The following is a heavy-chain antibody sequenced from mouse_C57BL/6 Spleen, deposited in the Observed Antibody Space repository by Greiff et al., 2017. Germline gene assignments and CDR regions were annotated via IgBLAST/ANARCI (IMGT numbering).Heavy chain of an antibody. J-gene: IGHJ3*01. D-gene: IGHD2-1*01. V-gene: IGHV2-2*01. CDR2: IWSGGST. CDR3: ARKGYGNFSWFAY. Sequence: VQLQQSGPGLVQPSQCLSITCTVSGFSLTSYGVHWVRQSPGKGLEWLGVIWSGGSTDYNAAFISRLSISKNNSKRQVFFKKNSLQADDTAIYYCARKGYGNFSWFAYWGQGTLVTVSA. CDR1: GFSLTSYG.